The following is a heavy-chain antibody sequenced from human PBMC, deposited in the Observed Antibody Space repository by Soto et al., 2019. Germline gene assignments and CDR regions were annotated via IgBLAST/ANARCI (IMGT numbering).Heavy chain of an antibody. V-gene: IGHV3-53*02. CDR3: AREAYYYDSSGYLGY. CDR2: IYSGGST. D-gene: IGHD3-22*01. J-gene: IGHJ4*02. CDR1: GFTVSSNY. Sequence: EVQLVETGGGLIQPGGSLRLSCVASGFTVSSNYMSWVRQAPGKGLEWVSVIYSGGSTYYADSVKGRFTISRDNSKNTLYLQMNSLRAEDTAVYYCAREAYYYDSSGYLGYWGQGTLVTVSS.